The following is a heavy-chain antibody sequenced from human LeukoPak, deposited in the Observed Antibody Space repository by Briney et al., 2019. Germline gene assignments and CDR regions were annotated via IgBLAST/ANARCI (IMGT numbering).Heavy chain of an antibody. CDR2: ISDRGSRT. V-gene: IGHV3-23*01. J-gene: IGHJ4*02. CDR3: AKRGVVIRVILVGFHKEAYYFDS. CDR1: GITLSNYG. Sequence: PGGSLRLSCAVSGITLSNYGMSWVRQAPGKGLEWVAGISDRGSRTNYADSVKGRFTISTDHPKNTLYLQMNSLRDEDTAVYFCAKRGVVIRVILVGFHKEAYYFDSWGRGALVTVSS. D-gene: IGHD3-22*01.